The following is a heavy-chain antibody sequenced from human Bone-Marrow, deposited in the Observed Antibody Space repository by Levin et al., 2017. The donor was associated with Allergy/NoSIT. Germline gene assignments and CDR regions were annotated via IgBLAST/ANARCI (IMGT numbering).Heavy chain of an antibody. CDR3: AREGQGDYDILTGYYSSPDAFDI. CDR1: GFTFNSYA. J-gene: IGHJ3*02. D-gene: IGHD3-9*01. CDR2: IRGSGGST. Sequence: GESLKISCAASGFTFNSYAMHWVRQAPGKGLEYVSGIRGSGGSTYYADSVKGRFTISRDTSKNTLYLQMGSLRAEDVAVYYCAREGQGDYDILTGYYSSPDAFDIWGQGTMVTVSS. V-gene: IGHV3-64*02.